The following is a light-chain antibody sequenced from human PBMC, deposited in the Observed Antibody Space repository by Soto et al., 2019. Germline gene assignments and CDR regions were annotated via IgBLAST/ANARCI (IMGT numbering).Light chain of an antibody. J-gene: IGLJ3*02. CDR2: EVS. CDR3: QTWGTGILV. CDR1: SSDVGGYNY. V-gene: IGLV2-14*01. Sequence: QSALTQPASVSGSPGQSITISCTGTSSDVGGYNYVSWYQQHPGKAPKLMIYEVSNRPSGVSNRFSGSKSGNTASLTISGLQAEDEADYYCQTWGTGILVFGGGTKLTVL.